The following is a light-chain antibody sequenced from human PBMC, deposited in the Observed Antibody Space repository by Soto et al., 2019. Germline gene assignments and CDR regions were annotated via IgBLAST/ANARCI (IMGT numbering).Light chain of an antibody. CDR3: SSYNSSSPLV. J-gene: IGLJ2*01. Sequence: QSALTQPASVSGSPGQSITISCTGTSSDVGGYNYVSWYQQHPGKAPKLMIYDVSNRPSGVSNRFSGSKSGNTASLTISGLQAEDEADYFCSSYNSSSPLVFGGGTQLTVL. CDR2: DVS. CDR1: SSDVGGYNY. V-gene: IGLV2-14*01.